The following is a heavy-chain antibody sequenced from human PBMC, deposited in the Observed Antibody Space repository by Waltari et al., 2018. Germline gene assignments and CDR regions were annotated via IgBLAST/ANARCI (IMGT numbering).Heavy chain of an antibody. CDR2: INPNSGGT. CDR1: GGTFSSYT. Sequence: QVQLVQSGAEVKKPGSSVKVSCKASGGTFSSYTISWVRQAPGQGLEWMGRINPNSGGTNYAQKFQGRVTMTRDTSISTAYMELSRLRSDDTAVYYCARRQLNGYNPYYFDYWGQGTLVTVSS. CDR3: ARRQLNGYNPYYFDY. V-gene: IGHV1-2*02. J-gene: IGHJ4*02. D-gene: IGHD5-12*01.